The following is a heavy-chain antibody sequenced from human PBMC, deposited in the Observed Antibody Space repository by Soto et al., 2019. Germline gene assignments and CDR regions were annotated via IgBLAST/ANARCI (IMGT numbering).Heavy chain of an antibody. J-gene: IGHJ3*02. Sequence: SETLSLTCAVYGGSFSGYYWSWIRQPPGKGLEWIGEINHSGSTNYNPSLKSRVTISVDTSKNQFSLKLSSVTAADTAVYYCAREGNLPEDDAFDIWGQGTMVTVSS. V-gene: IGHV4-34*01. CDR1: GGSFSGYY. CDR2: INHSGST. CDR3: AREGNLPEDDAFDI. D-gene: IGHD4-4*01.